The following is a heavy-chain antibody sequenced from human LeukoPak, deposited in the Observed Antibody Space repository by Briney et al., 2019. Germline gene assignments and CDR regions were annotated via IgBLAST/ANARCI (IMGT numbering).Heavy chain of an antibody. Sequence: SETLSLTCTVSGGSISSSSYYWGWIRQPPGKGLEWIGSTYYSGSTYYNPSLKSRVTISVDTSKNQFSLKLSSVTAADTAVYYCVREGLWFGESPGDWFDPWGQGTLVTVSS. V-gene: IGHV4-39*07. D-gene: IGHD3-10*01. CDR1: GGSISSSSYY. CDR2: TYYSGST. J-gene: IGHJ5*02. CDR3: VREGLWFGESPGDWFDP.